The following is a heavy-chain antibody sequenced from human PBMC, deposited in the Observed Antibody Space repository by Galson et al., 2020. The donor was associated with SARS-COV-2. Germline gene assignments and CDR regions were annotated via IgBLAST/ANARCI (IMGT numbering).Heavy chain of an antibody. Sequence: GGSLRLSCAASGFTFSSFSMHWVRQAPGKGLEWVAVISYDGSNKYYADSVKGRFTISRDNSKNTLYLQMNSLRAEDTAVYYCSRERILVVYGYCMDVWGQGTTVTVSS. CDR1: GFTFSSFS. V-gene: IGHV3-30*04. CDR3: SRERILVVYGYCMDV. CDR2: ISYDGSNK. D-gene: IGHD2-8*02. J-gene: IGHJ6*02.